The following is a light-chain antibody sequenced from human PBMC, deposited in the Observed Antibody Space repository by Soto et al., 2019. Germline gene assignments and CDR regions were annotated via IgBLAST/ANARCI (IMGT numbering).Light chain of an antibody. V-gene: IGLV2-14*01. CDR2: DVT. J-gene: IGLJ2*01. CDR1: SSDGGGYNF. CDR3: SSCTSSSTLV. Sequence: QSALTQPASVSGSPGQSITISCTGTSSDGGGYNFVSWYQQHPGKAPKLMIYDVTNRPSGVSNRFSGSKSGNTASLTISGLQAEDEADYYCSSCTSSSTLVFGGGTKVTVL.